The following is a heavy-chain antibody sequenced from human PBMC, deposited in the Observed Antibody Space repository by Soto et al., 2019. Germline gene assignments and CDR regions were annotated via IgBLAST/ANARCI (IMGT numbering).Heavy chain of an antibody. CDR1: GFSFGNDC. V-gene: IGHV3-7*01. CDR3: ARTERNSKYHPLLS. J-gene: IGHJ4*02. CDR2: IKEDGSEK. Sequence: XGFLRLSCIASGFSFGNDCTGGVRQAPGKGLEWVANIKEDGSEKFSVDSVRGRFTISRDNAKNSLYLQMNSLRADDTAVYYCARTERNSKYHPLLSWAQGTLVTVSS. D-gene: IGHD1-1*01.